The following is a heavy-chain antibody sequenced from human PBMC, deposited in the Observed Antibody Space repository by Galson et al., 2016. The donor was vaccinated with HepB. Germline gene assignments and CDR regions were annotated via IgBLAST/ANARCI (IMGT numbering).Heavy chain of an antibody. V-gene: IGHV3-30*02. J-gene: IGHJ4*02. Sequence: SLRLSCAASGFTFSNHAIHWVRQAPGKGLEWVAIVRSDGSNIDYADSVRGRFTISRDNSRSILYLQMNSLRREDTAIYYCARSVSSAWHTFDSWGQGTLVPVSS. D-gene: IGHD6-25*01. CDR2: VRSDGSNI. CDR1: GFTFSNHA. CDR3: ARSVSSAWHTFDS.